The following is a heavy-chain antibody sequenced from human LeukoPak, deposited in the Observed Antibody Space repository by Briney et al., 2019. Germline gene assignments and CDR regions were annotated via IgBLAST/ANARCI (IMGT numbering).Heavy chain of an antibody. CDR1: GFTFSSYW. J-gene: IGHJ4*02. CDR2: IKQDGSEK. V-gene: IGHV3-7*01. CDR3: ASLAVAGIDYFDY. Sequence: QTGGSLRLSCVASGFTFSSYWMSWVRLAPGKGLEWVANIKQDGSEKYYVDSVKGRFTISRDNAKNSLYLQMNSLRAEDTALYYCASLAVAGIDYFDYWGQGTLVTVSS. D-gene: IGHD6-19*01.